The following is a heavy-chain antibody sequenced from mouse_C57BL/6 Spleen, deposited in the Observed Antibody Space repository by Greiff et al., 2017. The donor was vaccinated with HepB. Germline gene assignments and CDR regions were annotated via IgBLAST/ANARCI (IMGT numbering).Heavy chain of an antibody. Sequence: QVQLKESGPGLVQPSQSLSITCTVSGFSFTSYGVHWVRQSPGKGLEWLGVIWSGGSTDYNAAFISRLSISKDNSKSQVFFKMNSLQADDTAIYYCARGESLYDGYYGGFAYWGQGTLVTVSA. CDR2: IWSGGST. V-gene: IGHV2-2*01. D-gene: IGHD2-3*01. CDR3: ARGESLYDGYYGGFAY. CDR1: GFSFTSYG. J-gene: IGHJ3*01.